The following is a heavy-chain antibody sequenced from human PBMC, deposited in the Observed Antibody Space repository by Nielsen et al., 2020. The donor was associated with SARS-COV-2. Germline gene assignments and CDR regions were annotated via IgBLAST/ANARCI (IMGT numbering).Heavy chain of an antibody. Sequence: SETLSLTCTVSGASINSGDYYWSWIRQHPEKGLEWIGYIYYNGGTYSNPSLQSRVTISADTSKNQFSLKLSSVTAADTAVYYCARDFRAGTTYYYYYYMDVWGKGTTVTVSS. CDR3: ARDFRAGTTYYYYYYMDV. V-gene: IGHV4-31*03. J-gene: IGHJ6*03. CDR1: GASINSGDYY. D-gene: IGHD6-13*01. CDR2: IYYNGGT.